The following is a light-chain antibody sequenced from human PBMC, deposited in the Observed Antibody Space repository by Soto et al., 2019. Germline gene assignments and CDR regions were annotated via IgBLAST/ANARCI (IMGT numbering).Light chain of an antibody. CDR3: SSYTSSSTLV. Sequence: QSALTQSPSASGSPGQSVTISCTGTSSDVGSHNYVSWYQHHPGKAPKLMIYEVSKRPSGVPDRFSGSKSGNTASLTVSGLQADDEADYYCSSYTSSSTLVFGTGTKVTVL. J-gene: IGLJ1*01. CDR1: SSDVGSHNY. V-gene: IGLV2-8*01. CDR2: EVS.